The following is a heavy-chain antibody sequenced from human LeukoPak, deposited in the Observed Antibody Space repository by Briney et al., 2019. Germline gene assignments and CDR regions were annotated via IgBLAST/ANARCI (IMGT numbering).Heavy chain of an antibody. D-gene: IGHD3-22*01. J-gene: IGHJ4*02. Sequence: GRSLRLSCSASGFTFSSYALHWVRQAPGKGLEWVAVISYDGSNKYYADSVKGRFTISRDNSKNTLYLQMNSLRAEDTAVYYCARERLPYYYDSNCIASWGQGTLVTVSS. CDR1: GFTFSSYA. CDR3: ARERLPYYYDSNCIAS. V-gene: IGHV3-30*04. CDR2: ISYDGSNK.